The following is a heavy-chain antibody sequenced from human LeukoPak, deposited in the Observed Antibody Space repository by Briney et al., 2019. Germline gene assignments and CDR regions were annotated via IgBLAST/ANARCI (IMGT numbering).Heavy chain of an antibody. V-gene: IGHV3-30*18. CDR3: AKAKEGVTYYYDSSGYYFDY. Sequence: GGSLRLSCSASGFTFSSYGMHWVRQAPGKGLEWVAVISYDGSNKYYADSVKGRFTISRDNSKNTLYLQMNSLRAEDTAVYYCAKAKEGVTYYYDSSGYYFDYWGQGTLVTVSS. CDR2: ISYDGSNK. J-gene: IGHJ4*02. CDR1: GFTFSSYG. D-gene: IGHD3-22*01.